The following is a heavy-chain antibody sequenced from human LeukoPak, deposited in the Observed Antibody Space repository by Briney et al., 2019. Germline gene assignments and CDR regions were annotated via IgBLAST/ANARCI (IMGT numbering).Heavy chain of an antibody. CDR2: ISGSGHDI. Sequence: SGGSLRLSCAASGFTFSSYSMNWVRQAPGKGVEWVAYISGSGHDINYSDSVKGRFTISRDNAKNSLYLQMSSLRVEDTAVYYCTRDPRHFDSCGQGTLVTVSS. CDR1: GFTFSSYS. V-gene: IGHV3-21*05. J-gene: IGHJ5*01. D-gene: IGHD6-6*01. CDR3: TRDPRHFDS.